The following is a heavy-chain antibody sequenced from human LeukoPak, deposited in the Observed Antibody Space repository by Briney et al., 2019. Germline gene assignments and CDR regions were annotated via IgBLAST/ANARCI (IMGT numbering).Heavy chain of an antibody. J-gene: IGHJ5*02. V-gene: IGHV1-18*01. Sequence: GASVKVSCKASGYTFTNYCINWVRQAPGQGLEWMGWISAYNGNTIYAQKLQDRVTMTTDTSTSTAYMDLRSLRSDDTAVYSCARDSGSGWFDPWGQGTLVTVSS. CDR2: ISAYNGNT. CDR3: ARDSGSGWFDP. D-gene: IGHD1-1*01. CDR1: GYTFTNYC.